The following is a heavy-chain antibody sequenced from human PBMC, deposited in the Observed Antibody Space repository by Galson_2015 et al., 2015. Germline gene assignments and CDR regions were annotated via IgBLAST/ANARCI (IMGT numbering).Heavy chain of an antibody. Sequence: LSLTCTVSGGSISSYYWSWIRQPPGKGLEWIGYIYYSGSTNYNPSLKSRVTISVDTSKNQFSLKLSSVTAADTAVYYCAREAPGGWSGSSYYFDYWGQGTLVTVSS. D-gene: IGHD3-3*01. CDR2: IYYSGST. J-gene: IGHJ4*02. CDR1: GGSISSYY. V-gene: IGHV4-59*01. CDR3: AREAPGGWSGSSYYFDY.